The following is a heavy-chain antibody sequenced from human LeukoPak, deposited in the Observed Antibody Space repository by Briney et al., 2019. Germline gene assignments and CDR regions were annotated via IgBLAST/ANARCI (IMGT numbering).Heavy chain of an antibody. CDR3: ARSSGSSHLYDY. D-gene: IGHD3-10*01. J-gene: IGHJ4*02. V-gene: IGHV4-59*01. Sequence: SETLSLTCTVSGASITNYYWSWIRQPPGKGLEWIGYIYYSGSTCYNPSLKSRVTISVDTSKNQFSLRLRSVTAADTAMYYCARSSGSSHLYDYWGQGTLITVSS. CDR2: IYYSGST. CDR1: GASITNYY.